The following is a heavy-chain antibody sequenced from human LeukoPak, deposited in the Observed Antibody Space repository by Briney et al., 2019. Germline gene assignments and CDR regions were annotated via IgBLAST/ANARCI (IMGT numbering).Heavy chain of an antibody. CDR2: IYVGGTT. Sequence: GGSLRLSCAASGFTVSSNYMSWVRQAPGKGLEWVSGIYVGGTTYYADSVLGRFTISRDDSKNTVYLQMNSLRAEDTAVYYCVRDVGGEQWLFIWGQGTLVTVSS. V-gene: IGHV3-53*01. D-gene: IGHD6-19*01. J-gene: IGHJ4*02. CDR3: VRDVGGEQWLFI. CDR1: GFTVSSNY.